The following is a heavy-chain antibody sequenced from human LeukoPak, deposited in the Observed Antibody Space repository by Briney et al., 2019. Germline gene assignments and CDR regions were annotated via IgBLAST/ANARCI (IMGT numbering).Heavy chain of an antibody. CDR1: GYTFTRYY. D-gene: IGHD6-13*01. CDR3: ARGRIAAAGFYYYYYGMDV. V-gene: IGHV1-2*02. Sequence: ASVKVSCKASGYTFTRYYMHWVRQAPGQGLEWMGWINPNSGGTNYAQKFQGRVTINRDTSISTAYMELSRLRSDDTAVYYCARGRIAAAGFYYYYYGMDVWGQGTTVTVSS. J-gene: IGHJ6*02. CDR2: INPNSGGT.